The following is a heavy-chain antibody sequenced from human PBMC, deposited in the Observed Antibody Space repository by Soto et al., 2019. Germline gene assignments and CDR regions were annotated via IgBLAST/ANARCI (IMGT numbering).Heavy chain of an antibody. D-gene: IGHD2-21*02. J-gene: IGHJ4*02. CDR3: AIEELCGADWYCFEH. Sequence: GGYLRLSCAVSGFTLRNYEMNWVRQVPGKGLEWISKISGSNNNIYYADSVQGRFTISRDNADNVLFLQMNRLRAEDTATYLCAIEELCGADWYCFEHWGQGSLVTVYS. V-gene: IGHV3-48*03. CDR1: GFTLRNYE. CDR2: ISGSNNNI.